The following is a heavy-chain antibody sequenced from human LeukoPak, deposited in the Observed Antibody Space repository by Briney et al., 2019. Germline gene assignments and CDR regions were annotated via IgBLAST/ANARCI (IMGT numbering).Heavy chain of an antibody. Sequence: SEALSLTCAVSGGTMTTYYWSWIRQPPGKGLEGIGHIYYTGSTNYNPSLKSRVTISVDTSRNQFSLKMTSVTASDTAAYYCARPNGGNPYDAFDVWGQGTMVTVSP. CDR2: IYYTGST. CDR3: ARPNGGNPYDAFDV. J-gene: IGHJ3*01. V-gene: IGHV4-59*08. D-gene: IGHD4-23*01. CDR1: GGTMTTYY.